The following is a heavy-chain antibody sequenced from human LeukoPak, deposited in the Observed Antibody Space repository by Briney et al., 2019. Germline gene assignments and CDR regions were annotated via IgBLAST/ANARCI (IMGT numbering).Heavy chain of an antibody. D-gene: IGHD2-21*02. V-gene: IGHV1-18*01. CDR1: GYTFTSYG. CDR2: ISAYNGNT. CDR3: ARDDDTSYCGGDCSYRFDP. Sequence: ASVKVSCKASGYTFTSYGISWVRQAPGQGLEWMGWISAYNGNTNYAQKLQGRVTMITDTSTSTAYMELRSLRSDDTAVYYCARDDDTSYCGGDCSYRFDPWGQGTLVTVSS. J-gene: IGHJ5*02.